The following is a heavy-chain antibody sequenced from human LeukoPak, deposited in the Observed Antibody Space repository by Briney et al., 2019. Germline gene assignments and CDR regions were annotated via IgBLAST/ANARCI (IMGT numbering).Heavy chain of an antibody. Sequence: GASVKVSCKASGYTFTTYDINWVRQATGQGLEWMGWMNPNSGNTGYAQKLQGRVTMTRNTSMSTAYMELNSLRSEDTAVYYCARANYYGSGKKDLDYWGQGTLVTVSS. D-gene: IGHD3-10*01. CDR2: MNPNSGNT. CDR3: ARANYYGSGKKDLDY. J-gene: IGHJ4*02. V-gene: IGHV1-8*01. CDR1: GYTFTTYD.